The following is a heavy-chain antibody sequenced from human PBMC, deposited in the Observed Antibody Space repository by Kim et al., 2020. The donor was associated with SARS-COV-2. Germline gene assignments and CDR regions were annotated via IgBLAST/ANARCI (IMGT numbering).Heavy chain of an antibody. CDR2: IITNIGNP. Sequence: ASVKVSCKASGCTFTNYAMNWVRQAPGQGLEWMGWIITNIGNPKYAQSFKGRFVFSLDTSVSTAYLELSSLRAEDTAVYYCARDGGDSPFDYWGQGTLVT. J-gene: IGHJ4*02. V-gene: IGHV7-4-1*02. CDR3: ARDGGDSPFDY. CDR1: GCTFTNYA. D-gene: IGHD3-16*01.